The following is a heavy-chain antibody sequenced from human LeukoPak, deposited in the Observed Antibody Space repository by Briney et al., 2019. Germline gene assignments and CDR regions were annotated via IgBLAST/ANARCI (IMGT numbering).Heavy chain of an antibody. V-gene: IGHV4-59*01. J-gene: IGHJ3*02. CDR2: IYYSEST. CDR1: GGSISGYY. Sequence: SETLSLTCTVSGGSISGYYWTWIRQPPGKGLEWIGYIYYSESTNYNPSLKSRVTISVDTSKNQFSLKLSSVTAADTAVYYCAREYYYDSSGSDAFDIWGQGTMVTVSS. CDR3: AREYYYDSSGSDAFDI. D-gene: IGHD3-22*01.